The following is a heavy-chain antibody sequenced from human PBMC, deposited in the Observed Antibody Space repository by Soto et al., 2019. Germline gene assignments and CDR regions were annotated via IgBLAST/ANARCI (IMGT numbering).Heavy chain of an antibody. J-gene: IGHJ3*02. Sequence: GGSLRLSCAASGFTFSSYWMSWVRQAPGKGLEWVANIKQDGSEKYYVDSVKGRFTISRDNAKNSLYLQMNSLRAEDTAVYYCARVNWNYGVYAFDIWGQGTMVTVSS. CDR1: GFTFSSYW. V-gene: IGHV3-7*01. CDR2: IKQDGSEK. CDR3: ARVNWNYGVYAFDI. D-gene: IGHD1-7*01.